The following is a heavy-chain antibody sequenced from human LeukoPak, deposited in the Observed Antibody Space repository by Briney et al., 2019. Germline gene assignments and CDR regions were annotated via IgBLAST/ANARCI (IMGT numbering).Heavy chain of an antibody. CDR3: ARVPMDYGDYPFDY. CDR2: IYTSGST. V-gene: IGHV4-4*07. CDR1: GGFISSYY. D-gene: IGHD4-17*01. J-gene: IGHJ4*02. Sequence: SETLSFTCAVSGGFISSYYWSWIRQPAGEGLEWIGRIYTSGSTNYNPSLKSRVTMSVDTSKNQFSLRLSSVTAADTAVYYCARVPMDYGDYPFDYWGPRTLVTVSS.